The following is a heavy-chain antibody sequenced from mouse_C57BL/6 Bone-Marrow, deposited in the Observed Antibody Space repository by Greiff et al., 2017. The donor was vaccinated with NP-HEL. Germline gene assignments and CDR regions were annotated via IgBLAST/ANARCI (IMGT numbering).Heavy chain of an antibody. V-gene: IGHV3-6*01. J-gene: IGHJ4*01. CDR1: GYSITSGYY. Sequence: ESGPGLVKPSQSLSLTCSVTGYSITSGYYWNWIRQFPGNKLEWMGYISYDGSNNYNPSLKNRISITRDTSKNQFFLKLNSVTTEDTATYYCARTDYYPFYYAMDYWGQGTSVTVSS. CDR3: ARTDYYPFYYAMDY. D-gene: IGHD1-1*01. CDR2: ISYDGSN.